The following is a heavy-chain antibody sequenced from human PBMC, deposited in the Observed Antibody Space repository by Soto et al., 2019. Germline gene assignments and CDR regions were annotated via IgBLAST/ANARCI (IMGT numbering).Heavy chain of an antibody. CDR2: ISGSGGST. CDR3: AKSPDDFWSGYPPDAFDI. D-gene: IGHD3-3*01. Sequence: EVQLLESGGGLVQPGGSLRLSCAASGFTFSSYAMSWVRQAPGKGLEWVSAISGSGGSTYYADSVKGRCTISRDNSKNTLYLQMNSLRAEDTAVYYCAKSPDDFWSGYPPDAFDIWGQGTMVTVSS. V-gene: IGHV3-23*01. J-gene: IGHJ3*02. CDR1: GFTFSSYA.